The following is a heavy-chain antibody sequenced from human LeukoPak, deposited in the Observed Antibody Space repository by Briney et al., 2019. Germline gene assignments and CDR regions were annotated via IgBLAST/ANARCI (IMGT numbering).Heavy chain of an antibody. CDR3: ARVSVSSNWNCFDP. CDR2: IIPILDVT. V-gene: IGHV1-69*04. CDR1: GGTFTNYA. Sequence: GASVKVSCKASGGTFTNYAINWVRQAPGQGLEWMGRIIPILDVTNYAQKFQGRVTITADQSTSTAYMELSSLRSDDTAVYYCARVSVSSNWNCFDPWGQGTLVTVSS. D-gene: IGHD1-1*01. J-gene: IGHJ5*02.